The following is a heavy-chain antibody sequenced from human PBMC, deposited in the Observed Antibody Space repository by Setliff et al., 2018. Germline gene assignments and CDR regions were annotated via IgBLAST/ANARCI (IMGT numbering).Heavy chain of an antibody. Sequence: SETLSLTCTVSGGSISSYYWSWIRQPPGKGLEWIGYINHSGSTNYNPSLKSRVTITVDKSKNQFSLKLSTVTAADTAVYYCARGCYYGDYVGARFAYFDYWGQGTLVTVSS. J-gene: IGHJ4*02. CDR3: ARGCYYGDYVGARFAYFDY. CDR2: INHSGST. CDR1: GGSISSYY. V-gene: IGHV4-59*08. D-gene: IGHD4-17*01.